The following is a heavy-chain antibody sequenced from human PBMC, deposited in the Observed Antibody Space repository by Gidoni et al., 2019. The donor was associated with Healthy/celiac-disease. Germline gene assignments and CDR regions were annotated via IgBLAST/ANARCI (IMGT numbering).Heavy chain of an antibody. CDR2: ISWNSGSI. Sequence: EVQLVESGGGLVQPGRSLRLSCAASGFTFDDSAMHWVRQAPGKGLEWVSGISWNSGSIGYADSVKGRFTISRDNAKNSLYLQMNSLRAEDTALYYCAKDIVGRSGYYYFDYWGQGTLVTVSS. D-gene: IGHD3-22*01. V-gene: IGHV3-9*01. J-gene: IGHJ4*02. CDR3: AKDIVGRSGYYYFDY. CDR1: GFTFDDSA.